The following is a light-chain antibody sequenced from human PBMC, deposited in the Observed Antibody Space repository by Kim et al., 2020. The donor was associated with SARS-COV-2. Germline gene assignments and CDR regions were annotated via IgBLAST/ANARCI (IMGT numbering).Light chain of an antibody. V-gene: IGLV3-21*04. J-gene: IGLJ1*01. CDR3: QVWDSSSDHV. CDR2: YDS. Sequence: ELTQPPSVSVAPGKTARITCGGNNIGSKSVHWYQQKPGQAPVLVIYYDSDRPSGIPERFSGSNSGNTATLTISRVEAGDEADYYCQVWDSSSDHVFGT. CDR1: NIGSKS.